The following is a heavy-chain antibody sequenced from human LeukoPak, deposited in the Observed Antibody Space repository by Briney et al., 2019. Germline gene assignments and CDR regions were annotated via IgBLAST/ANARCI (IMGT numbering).Heavy chain of an antibody. CDR3: ARLGITMVRGVPWWFDP. Sequence: GESLKISCKGSGYTFTGYYMHWVRQAPGQGLEWMGWINPNSGGTNYAQKFQGRVTMTRDTSISTAYMELSRLRSGDTAVYYCARLGITMVRGVPWWFDPWGQGTLVTVSS. J-gene: IGHJ5*02. D-gene: IGHD3-10*01. CDR2: INPNSGGT. CDR1: GYTFTGYY. V-gene: IGHV1-2*02.